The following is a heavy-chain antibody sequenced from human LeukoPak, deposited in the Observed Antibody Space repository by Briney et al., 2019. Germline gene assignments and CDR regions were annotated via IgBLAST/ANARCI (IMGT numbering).Heavy chain of an antibody. CDR1: GYSFTGHY. CDR3: ARASYCGGDCYHSFDY. J-gene: IGHJ4*02. V-gene: IGHV1-2*02. CDR2: IRPGSGGT. D-gene: IGHD2-21*02. Sequence: ASVKVSCKASGYSFTGHYIHWVRQAPGHGLEWMGWIRPGSGGTKYLQMFQGRVTITRDTSIGTAFMELNRLTSDDTAVYYCARASYCGGDCYHSFDYWGQGTLVTVSS.